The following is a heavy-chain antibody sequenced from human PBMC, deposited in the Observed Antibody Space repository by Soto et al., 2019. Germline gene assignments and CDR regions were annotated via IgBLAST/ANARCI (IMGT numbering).Heavy chain of an antibody. CDR2: IYHSGST. V-gene: IGHV4-30-2*01. J-gene: IGHJ4*02. CDR3: ARGPGVTAPK. CDR1: GGSISSGGYS. Sequence: QLQLQESGSGLVKPSQTLSLTCAVSGGSISSGGYSWSWIRQPPGKGLEWIGYIYHSGSTYYNPSPKSPVTLSVNRAKNQFPLKLGSVAAGDPAGYYWARGPGVTAPKRGQGTLVT. D-gene: IGHD2-8*01.